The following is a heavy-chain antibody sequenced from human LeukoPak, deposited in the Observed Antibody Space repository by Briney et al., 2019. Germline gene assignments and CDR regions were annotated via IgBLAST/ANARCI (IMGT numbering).Heavy chain of an antibody. D-gene: IGHD2-15*01. CDR2: ISSSSSYI. CDR3: ASPWVLAADYYYYGMDV. J-gene: IGHJ6*04. V-gene: IGHV3-21*01. CDR1: GFTFSSYS. Sequence: GGSLRLSCAASGFTFSSYSMNWVRQAPGKGLEWVSSISSSSSYIYYADSVKGRFTISRDNAKNSLYLQMNSLRAEDTAVYYCASPWVLAADYYYYGMDVWGKGTTVTVSS.